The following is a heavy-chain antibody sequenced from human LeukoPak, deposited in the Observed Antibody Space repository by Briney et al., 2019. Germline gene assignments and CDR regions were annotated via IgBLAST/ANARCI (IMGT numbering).Heavy chain of an antibody. V-gene: IGHV3-21*01. Sequence: GGSLRLSCAASGFTFSNYNMIWVRQAPGKGLEWVSSISSSSSYISYADSVKGRFTISRDNAKNSLYLQMNSLRAEDTAVYYCARQGGAIWVNWFDPWGQGTLVTVSS. D-gene: IGHD3-16*01. CDR1: GFTFSNYN. CDR2: ISSSSSYI. CDR3: ARQGGAIWVNWFDP. J-gene: IGHJ5*02.